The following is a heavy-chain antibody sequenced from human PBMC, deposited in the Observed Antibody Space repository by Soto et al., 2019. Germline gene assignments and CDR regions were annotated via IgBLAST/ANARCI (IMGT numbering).Heavy chain of an antibody. CDR1: GYTFTGYY. D-gene: IGHD3-22*01. J-gene: IGHJ5*02. Sequence: ASVKVYCKACGYTFTGYYMHWVRQAPGQGLERMGWINPNSGGTNYAQKFLGWVTMTRDTSISTAYMELSGLRSDDTAVYYCARADYYDSSGNWFDPWGQGTLLTVS. CDR2: INPNSGGT. CDR3: ARADYYDSSGNWFDP. V-gene: IGHV1-2*04.